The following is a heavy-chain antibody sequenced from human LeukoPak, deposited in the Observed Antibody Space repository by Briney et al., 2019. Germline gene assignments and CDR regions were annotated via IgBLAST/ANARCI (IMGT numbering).Heavy chain of an antibody. CDR3: ARVESGSYSPSGAFDI. CDR2: IYYSGST. D-gene: IGHD1-26*01. J-gene: IGHJ3*02. V-gene: IGHV4-39*01. CDR1: GGSISSSSYY. Sequence: SETLSLTCTVSGGSISSSSYYWGWIRQPPGKGLEWIGSIYYSGSTYYNPSLKSRVTISVDTSKNQFSLKLSSVTAADTAVYYCARVESGSYSPSGAFDIWGQGTMVTVSS.